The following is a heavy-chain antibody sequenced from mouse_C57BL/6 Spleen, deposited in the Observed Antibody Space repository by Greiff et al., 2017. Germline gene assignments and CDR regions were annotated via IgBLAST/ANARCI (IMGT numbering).Heavy chain of an antibody. J-gene: IGHJ3*01. CDR2: IYPGDGDT. D-gene: IGHD1-2*01. CDR3: ARGDYYGQAWFAY. V-gene: IGHV1-82*01. Sequence: VQLQQSGPELVKPGASVKISCKASGYAFSSSWMNWVKQRPGQGLEWIGRIYPGDGDTNYNGKFKGKATLTADKSSSTAYMQLSSLTSEDSAVYFCARGDYYGQAWFAYWGQGTLVTVSA. CDR1: GYAFSSSW.